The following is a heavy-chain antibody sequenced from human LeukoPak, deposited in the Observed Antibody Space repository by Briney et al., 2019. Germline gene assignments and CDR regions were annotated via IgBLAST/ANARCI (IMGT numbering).Heavy chain of an antibody. CDR2: ISGSGGST. V-gene: IGHV3-23*01. Sequence: GGSLRLSCAASGFTSSSYAMSWVRQAPGKGLEWVSAISGSGGSTYYADSVKGRFTISRDNSKNTLYLQMNSLRAEDTAVYYCAKDFVFGSGWPNWFDPWGQGTLVTVSS. CDR3: AKDFVFGSGWPNWFDP. D-gene: IGHD6-19*01. CDR1: GFTSSSYA. J-gene: IGHJ5*02.